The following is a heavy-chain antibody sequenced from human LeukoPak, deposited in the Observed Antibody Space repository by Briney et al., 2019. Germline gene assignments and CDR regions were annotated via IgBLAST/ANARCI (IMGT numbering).Heavy chain of an antibody. J-gene: IGHJ4*02. CDR2: IKQDGSEK. V-gene: IGHV3-7*01. CDR1: GFTFSSYW. CDR3: AKDGEWSTPQYYFDY. D-gene: IGHD3-10*01. Sequence: GGSLRLSCAASGFTFSSYWMSWVRQAPGKGLGWVANIKQDGSEKYYVDSVKGRFTISRDNSKNTLYLQMNSLRAEDTAVYYCAKDGEWSTPQYYFDYWGQGTLVTVSS.